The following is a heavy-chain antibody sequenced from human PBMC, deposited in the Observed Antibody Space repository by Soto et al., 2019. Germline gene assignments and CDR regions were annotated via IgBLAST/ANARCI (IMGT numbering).Heavy chain of an antibody. D-gene: IGHD2-15*01. CDR3: ARDNSQYYGPPAASSWFHP. Sequence: QAQLVQSGAEVKKPGASVKVSCKASGFSFSDYFMHWVRQAPGQGLEWMGIINPSGDSRNYAQKFQGRVTITRDTSTSTVYMDLSSLRYEDTAVYYCARDNSQYYGPPAASSWFHPWGQGTPVTVSS. CDR2: INPSGDSR. J-gene: IGHJ5*02. CDR1: GFSFSDYF. V-gene: IGHV1-46*01.